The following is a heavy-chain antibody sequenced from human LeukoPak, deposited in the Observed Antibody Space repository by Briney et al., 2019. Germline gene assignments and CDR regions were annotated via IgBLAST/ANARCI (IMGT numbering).Heavy chain of an antibody. Sequence: PSETLSLTCTVSGGSTRSDHWSWIRQPPEKGLEWIGCISYRGSTNYNPSLKSRVTISVDTSKKYFSLKLTSVTAADTGVYYCARGRGLGVITPYSDSWGQGTLVTVSS. D-gene: IGHD3-16*02. CDR2: ISYRGST. J-gene: IGHJ4*02. CDR1: GGSTRSDH. CDR3: ARGRGLGVITPYSDS. V-gene: IGHV4-59*08.